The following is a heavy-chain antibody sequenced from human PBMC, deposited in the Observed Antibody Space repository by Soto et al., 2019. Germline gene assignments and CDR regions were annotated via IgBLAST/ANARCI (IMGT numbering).Heavy chain of an antibody. CDR3: ARGGAAASRWFDP. CDR2: IWYDGSNK. J-gene: IGHJ5*02. D-gene: IGHD6-13*01. Sequence: QVQLVESGGGVVQPGRSLRLSCAASGFTFSSYGMHWVRQALGKGLEWVAVIWYDGSNKYYADSVKGRFTISRDNSKNTLYLQMNSLRAEDTAVYYCARGGAAASRWFDPWGQGTLVTVSS. V-gene: IGHV3-33*01. CDR1: GFTFSSYG.